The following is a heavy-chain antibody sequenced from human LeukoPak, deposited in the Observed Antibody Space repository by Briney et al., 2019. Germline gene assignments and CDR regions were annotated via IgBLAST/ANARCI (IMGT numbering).Heavy chain of an antibody. CDR1: GYTFTSYG. Sequence: GASVKVSCKASGYTFTSYGISWVRQAPGQGLEWMGIINPSGGSTSYAQKFQGRVTMTRDMSTSTVYMELRSLRSGDTAVYYCARTQAGYSSGWYPDIDYWGQGTLVTVSS. V-gene: IGHV1-46*01. CDR3: ARTQAGYSSGWYPDIDY. D-gene: IGHD6-19*01. CDR2: INPSGGST. J-gene: IGHJ4*02.